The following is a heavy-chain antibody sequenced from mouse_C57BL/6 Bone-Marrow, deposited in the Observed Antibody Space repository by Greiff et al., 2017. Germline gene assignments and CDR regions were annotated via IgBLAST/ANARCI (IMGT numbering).Heavy chain of an antibody. CDR1: SYTFTSYG. CDR3: ASPLYGSSPAWFAY. CDR2: IYPRSGNT. Sequence: QVQLQQSGAELARPGASVKLSCKASSYTFTSYGISWVKQRTGQGLEWIGEIYPRSGNTYYNEKFKGKATLTADKSSSTAYMELRSLTSEDSAVYFCASPLYGSSPAWFAYWGQGTLVTVSA. D-gene: IGHD1-1*01. V-gene: IGHV1-81*01. J-gene: IGHJ3*01.